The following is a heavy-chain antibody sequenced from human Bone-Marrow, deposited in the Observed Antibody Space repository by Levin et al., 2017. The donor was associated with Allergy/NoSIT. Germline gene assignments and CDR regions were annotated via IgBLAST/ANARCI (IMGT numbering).Heavy chain of an antibody. V-gene: IGHV1-8*01. Sequence: GGSLRLSCETSGYPFTTHDINWVRQAAGQGLEWMGWMNPNSGNTDYAQDFQGRVFMTRNVSTNTAYMELTGLKSEDTAIYYCVRDRGRGGIDYWGQGTLITVSS. J-gene: IGHJ4*02. CDR3: VRDRGRGGIDY. D-gene: IGHD1-26*01. CDR1: GYPFTTHD. CDR2: MNPNSGNT.